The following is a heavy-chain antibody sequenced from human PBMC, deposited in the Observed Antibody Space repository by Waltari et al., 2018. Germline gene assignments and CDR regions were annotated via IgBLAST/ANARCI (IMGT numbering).Heavy chain of an antibody. CDR1: GFTFSSYG. V-gene: IGHV3-30*18. CDR2: ISYDGSNK. J-gene: IGHJ4*02. Sequence: GFTFSSYGMHWVRQAPGKGLEWVAVISYDGSNKYYADSVKGRFTISRDNSKNTLYLQMNSLRAEDTAVYYCAKDQFPFGGVIDYYFDYWGQGTLVTVSS. D-gene: IGHD3-16*02. CDR3: AKDQFPFGGVIDYYFDY.